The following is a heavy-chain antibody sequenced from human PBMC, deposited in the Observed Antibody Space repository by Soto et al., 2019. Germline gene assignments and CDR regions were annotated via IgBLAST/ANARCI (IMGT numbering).Heavy chain of an antibody. D-gene: IGHD3-10*01. CDR1: GGSFRGYY. CDR3: ARGITMVREVMGYYIDV. CDR2: INHSGIT. Sequence: QVQLQQWGAGLLKPSETLSLTCAVYGGSFRGYYGSWIRQPPGKGLEWIGEINHSGITTYNPSLKSRVTISVDTSKNRLSLKLSSVTAADTAVYYCARGITMVREVMGYYIDVWGKGTTVTVSS. V-gene: IGHV4-34*01. J-gene: IGHJ6*03.